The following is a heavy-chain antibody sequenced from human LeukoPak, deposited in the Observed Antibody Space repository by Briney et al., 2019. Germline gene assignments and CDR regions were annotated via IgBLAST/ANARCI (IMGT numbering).Heavy chain of an antibody. Sequence: GGSLRLSCAASGFTFSSYWMSWVRQAPGKGLEWVANIKQDGSEKYYVDSVKGRFTISRDNAKNSLYLQMNSLRAEDTALYYCAKDMGYDSSGYYNDYWGQGTLVTVSS. CDR3: AKDMGYDSSGYYNDY. V-gene: IGHV3-7*03. CDR2: IKQDGSEK. CDR1: GFTFSSYW. D-gene: IGHD3-22*01. J-gene: IGHJ4*02.